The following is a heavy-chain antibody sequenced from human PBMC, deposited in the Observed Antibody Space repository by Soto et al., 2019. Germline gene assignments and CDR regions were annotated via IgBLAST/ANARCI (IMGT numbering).Heavy chain of an antibody. Sequence: ESGGGLVQPGRSLRLSCAASGFTFDDYAMHWVRQAPGKGLEWVSGISWNSGSIGYADSVKGRFTISRDNAKNSLYLQMNSLRAEDTALYYCAKDRYSSSSCFDYWGQGTLVTVSS. V-gene: IGHV3-9*01. D-gene: IGHD6-6*01. CDR3: AKDRYSSSSCFDY. J-gene: IGHJ4*02. CDR1: GFTFDDYA. CDR2: ISWNSGSI.